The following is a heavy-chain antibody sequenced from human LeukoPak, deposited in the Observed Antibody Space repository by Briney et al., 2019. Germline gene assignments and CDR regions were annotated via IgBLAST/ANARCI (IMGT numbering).Heavy chain of an antibody. CDR2: ITSGSAV. V-gene: IGHV3-69-1*01. CDR1: GFSVSSTY. D-gene: IGHD7-27*01. CDR3: AREGAANWGYFDY. J-gene: IGHJ4*02. Sequence: GGSLRLSCAASGFSVSSTYMIWVRQAPGKGLEWVSYITSGSAVYYADSVKGRFTISRDNAKNTLYLQMNSLRAEDTAVYYCAREGAANWGYFDYWGQGTLVTVSS.